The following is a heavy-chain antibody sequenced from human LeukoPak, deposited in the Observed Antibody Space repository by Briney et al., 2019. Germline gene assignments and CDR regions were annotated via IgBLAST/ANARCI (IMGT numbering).Heavy chain of an antibody. CDR1: GFTFSSYW. V-gene: IGHV3-7*01. Sequence: PGGSLRLSCAASGFTFSSYWMSWVRQAPGKGLEWVANIKQDGSEKYYVDSVKGRFTIFRDNAKNSLYLQMNSLRAEDTAVYYCARDYYYGSGSYLKWGQGTLVTVSS. CDR3: ARDYYYGSGSYLK. D-gene: IGHD3-10*01. CDR2: IKQDGSEK. J-gene: IGHJ4*02.